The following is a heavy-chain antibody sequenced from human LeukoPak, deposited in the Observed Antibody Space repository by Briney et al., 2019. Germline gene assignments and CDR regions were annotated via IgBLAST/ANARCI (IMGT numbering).Heavy chain of an antibody. CDR1: GFTFSSYA. CDR3: AKDESSSSVPDY. V-gene: IGHV3-23*01. Sequence: GGSLRLSCAASGFTFSSYAMSWVRQAPGKGLEWVSAISGSGGSTYYADSVKGRFTFSRDNSKNTLYLQMNSLRAEDTAVYYCAKDESSSSVPDYWGQGTLVTVSS. D-gene: IGHD6-13*01. CDR2: ISGSGGST. J-gene: IGHJ4*02.